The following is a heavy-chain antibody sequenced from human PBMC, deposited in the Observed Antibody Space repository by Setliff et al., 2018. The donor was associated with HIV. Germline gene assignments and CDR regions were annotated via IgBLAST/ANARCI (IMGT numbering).Heavy chain of an antibody. CDR2: VNPNSGGT. J-gene: IGHJ4*02. Sequence: ASVKVSCKASGYTFIGYNMHWVRQAPGQGLEWMGWVNPNSGGTNYAQKFQGRVIMTRDTSISTAYMELSRLRSDDTAVYYCARALDSSADIEGYFDFWGQGMLVTVSS. V-gene: IGHV1-2*02. D-gene: IGHD2-21*01. CDR3: ARALDSSADIEGYFDF. CDR1: GYTFIGYN.